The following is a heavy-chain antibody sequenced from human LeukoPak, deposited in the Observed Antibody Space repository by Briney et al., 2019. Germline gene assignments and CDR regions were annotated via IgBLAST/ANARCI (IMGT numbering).Heavy chain of an antibody. CDR2: INIDGSST. CDR3: ARLSVQGAQAFDI. J-gene: IGHJ3*02. V-gene: IGHV3-74*01. CDR1: GFTFNNYW. Sequence: RSGGCLRLSCAASGFTFNNYWMHWVRQAPGKGLVWVSRINIDGSSTSYADSVKGRFTISRDNAKNTLYLQMNSLRVEDTAVYYCARLSVQGAQAFDIWGRGTMVTVSS.